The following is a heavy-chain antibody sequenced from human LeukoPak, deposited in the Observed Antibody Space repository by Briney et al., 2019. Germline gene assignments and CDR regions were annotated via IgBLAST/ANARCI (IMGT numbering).Heavy chain of an antibody. J-gene: IGHJ4*02. CDR3: AGGSATAPDF. CDR2: IYSDGTGT. D-gene: IGHD5-18*01. Sequence: PGGSLRLSCAASGFTISSYWMHWVRQAPGKGLVWVSRIYSDGTGTGYADSVKGRFTISRDNAKNTLYLQMTSLRAENTAVYYCAGGSATAPDFWGQGTLVTVSS. V-gene: IGHV3-74*01. CDR1: GFTISSYW.